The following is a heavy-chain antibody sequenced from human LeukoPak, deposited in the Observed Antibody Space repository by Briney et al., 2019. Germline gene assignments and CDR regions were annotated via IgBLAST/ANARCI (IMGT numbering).Heavy chain of an antibody. V-gene: IGHV3-7*01. CDR2: IKQDGSEK. J-gene: IGHJ4*02. CDR3: ARDHTYYFDTSGYFDFDY. D-gene: IGHD3-22*01. Sequence: GGSLRLSCAASGFTFSSYWMSWVRQAPGKGLEWVANIKQDGSEKYYVDSVKGRFTISRDNAENSLYLQMNSLRAEDTAVYYCARDHTYYFDTSGYFDFDYWGQGTLVTVSS. CDR1: GFTFSSYW.